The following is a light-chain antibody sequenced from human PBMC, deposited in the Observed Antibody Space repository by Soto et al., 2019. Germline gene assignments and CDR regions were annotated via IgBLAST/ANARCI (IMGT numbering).Light chain of an antibody. CDR2: EDN. V-gene: IGLV6-57*04. CDR3: QSYDSSIVV. CDR1: SGSIASNY. J-gene: IGLJ2*01. Sequence: LTQPHSVSESPGKTVTISCTCSSGSIASNYVQWYQQRPGSAPTTVIYEDNQRPSGVPDRFSGSIDSSSNSASLTISGLKTEDEADYYCQSYDSSIVVFGGGTQLTVL.